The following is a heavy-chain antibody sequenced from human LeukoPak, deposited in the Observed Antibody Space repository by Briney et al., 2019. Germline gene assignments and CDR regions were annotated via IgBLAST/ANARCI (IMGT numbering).Heavy chain of an antibody. D-gene: IGHD2-21*02. CDR3: ASGPWVTPFDY. J-gene: IGHJ4*02. CDR2: IDYSGST. Sequence: SEALSLTCTVSGGSISSNYWSWIRQPPGKGLEWIGCIDYSGSTYYNPSLKSRVTISVDTSKNQFSLNLNSVTAADTAVYFCASGPWVTPFDYWGQGTLVPVSS. CDR1: GGSISSNY. V-gene: IGHV4-59*12.